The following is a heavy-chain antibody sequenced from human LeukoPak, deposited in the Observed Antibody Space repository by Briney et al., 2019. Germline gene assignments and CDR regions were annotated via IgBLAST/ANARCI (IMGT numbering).Heavy chain of an antibody. CDR3: ARASGSYWWFDS. CDR2: INPNSGGT. Sequence: ASVKVSCKASGYTFTGYYMHWVRQAPGQGLEWMGWINPNSGGTNYAQKFQGRVTMTRDTSISTVYMELSRLRSDDTAVYYCARASGSYWWFDSWGQGTLVTVSS. CDR1: GYTFTGYY. V-gene: IGHV1-2*02. D-gene: IGHD1-26*01. J-gene: IGHJ5*01.